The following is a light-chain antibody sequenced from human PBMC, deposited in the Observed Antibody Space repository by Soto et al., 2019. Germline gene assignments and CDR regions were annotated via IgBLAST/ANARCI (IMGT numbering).Light chain of an antibody. Sequence: IQMTQSPSSVSAAVGDRVTITCRAGQVISSWLAWYQQRPGTAPKLLIYGATTLRSGVPSRFSGSESGTEFTLTITSLQPEDSATYYCQQASSFPLTFGGGTKVEVQ. V-gene: IGKV1-12*01. J-gene: IGKJ4*01. CDR3: QQASSFPLT. CDR2: GAT. CDR1: QVISSW.